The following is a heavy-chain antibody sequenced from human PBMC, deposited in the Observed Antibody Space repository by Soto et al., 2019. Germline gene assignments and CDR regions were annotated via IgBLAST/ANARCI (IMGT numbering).Heavy chain of an antibody. CDR1: GGSISTYF. J-gene: IGHJ4*02. V-gene: IGHV4-59*01. Sequence: TSETLSLTCTVSGGSISTYFWSWIRQPPGRGLEWIGYVYYTGSTNHNPSLKSRVTMSVDTSKNQFSLQLTSVTAADTAIYYCARARIAVAPIDYWGQGTLVTVSS. CDR3: ARARIAVAPIDY. D-gene: IGHD6-19*01. CDR2: VYYTGST.